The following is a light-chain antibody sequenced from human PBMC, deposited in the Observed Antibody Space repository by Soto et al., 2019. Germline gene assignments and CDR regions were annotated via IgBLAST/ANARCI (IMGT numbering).Light chain of an antibody. Sequence: EIVLTQSPGTLSLSPGERATLSCRASQSVSSSYLAWYQQTPGQAPRLLIYGASSRAAGIPDRFSGSGSGTDFTLTITGLEPEDFAVYYCQQYGSSPFTFGPGTKVDTK. CDR1: QSVSSSY. V-gene: IGKV3-20*01. J-gene: IGKJ3*01. CDR3: QQYGSSPFT. CDR2: GAS.